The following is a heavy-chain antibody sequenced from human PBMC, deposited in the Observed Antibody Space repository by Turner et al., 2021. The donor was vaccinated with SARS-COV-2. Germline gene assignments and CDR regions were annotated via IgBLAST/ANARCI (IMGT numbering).Heavy chain of an antibody. CDR3: AKLAARSAYYYYGMDV. J-gene: IGHJ6*02. D-gene: IGHD6-6*01. Sequence: EVQLVESGGGLVQPGGSLRLSCAPSGFTFDDYAIHWVRQGPGKGMEWVSGISGNNGTLDDADSVKGRFTISRDNAKNSMYLQMNSLRAEDTALYYCAKLAARSAYYYYGMDVWGQGTTVTVSS. V-gene: IGHV3-9*01. CDR1: GFTFDDYA. CDR2: ISGNNGTL.